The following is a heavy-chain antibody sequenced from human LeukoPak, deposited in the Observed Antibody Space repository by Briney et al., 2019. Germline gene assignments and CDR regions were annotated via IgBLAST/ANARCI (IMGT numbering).Heavy chain of an antibody. CDR1: GGSISSGSYY. CDR2: TYTSGST. CDR3: ARVLPHQYDNHDTFDI. D-gene: IGHD3-22*01. J-gene: IGHJ3*02. V-gene: IGHV4-61*02. Sequence: SETLSLTCTVSGGSISSGSYYWSWIRQPAGKGLEWVGRTYTSGSTIYNPSLESRVTISLDTSKNQFSLKLSSVTAADTAVYYCARVLPHQYDNHDTFDIWGQGTMVTVSS.